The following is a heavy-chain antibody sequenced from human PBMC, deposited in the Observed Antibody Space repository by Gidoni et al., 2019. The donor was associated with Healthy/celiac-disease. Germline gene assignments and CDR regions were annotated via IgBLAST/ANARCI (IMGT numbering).Heavy chain of an antibody. V-gene: IGHV4-4*07. CDR1: GGPTRSYY. CDR3: ARSPRYCSSTSCYYLNSAAGTFDY. J-gene: IGHJ4*02. D-gene: IGHD2-2*01. CDR2: IYTSGST. Sequence: QVQLQESGPGLVKPSETLSLTCPVPGGPTRSYYSRWLPQPAGKGLEWIGRIYTSGSTNYNPSLKSRVTMSVDTSKNQFSLKLSSVTAADTAVYYCARSPRYCSSTSCYYLNSAAGTFDYWGQGTLVTVSS.